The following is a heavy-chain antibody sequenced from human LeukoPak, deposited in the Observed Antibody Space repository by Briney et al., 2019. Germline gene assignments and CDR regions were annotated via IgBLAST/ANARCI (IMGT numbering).Heavy chain of an antibody. J-gene: IGHJ4*02. CDR1: GGPFSGYY. D-gene: IGHD3-10*01. Sequence: SETLSLTCAVYGGPFSGYYWSWIRQPPGKGLEWVGEINHSGSTNYNPSLKSRVTISVDTSKNQFSVKLSSVTAADTAVYYCARGIGFDYWGQGTLVTVSS. CDR2: INHSGST. V-gene: IGHV4-34*01. CDR3: ARGIGFDY.